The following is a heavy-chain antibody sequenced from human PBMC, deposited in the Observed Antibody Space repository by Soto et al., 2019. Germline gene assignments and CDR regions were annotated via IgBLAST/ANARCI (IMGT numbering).Heavy chain of an antibody. CDR2: INPNSGGT. Sequence: GASVKVSCKASGYTFTGYYTHWVRQAPGQGLEWMGWINPNSGGTNYAQKFQGWVTMTRDTSISTAYMELSRLRSDDTAVYYCARSDSSGHIPLLQSTSVFDYWGQGTLVTVSS. D-gene: IGHD3-22*01. CDR1: GYTFTGYY. CDR3: ARSDSSGHIPLLQSTSVFDY. V-gene: IGHV1-2*04. J-gene: IGHJ4*02.